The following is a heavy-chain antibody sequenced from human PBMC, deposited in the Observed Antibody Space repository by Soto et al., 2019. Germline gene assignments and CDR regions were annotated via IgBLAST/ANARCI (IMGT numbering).Heavy chain of an antibody. J-gene: IGHJ6*02. CDR2: ISYDGSNK. V-gene: IGHV3-30-3*01. D-gene: IGHD2-15*01. Sequence: PGGSLRLSCAASGFTFSSYAMHWVRQAPGKGLEWVAVISYDGSNKYYADSVKGRFTISRDNSKNTLYLQMNSLRAEDTAVYYCARGEVVVVVAATAKYYYYGMDVWGQGTTVTVSS. CDR1: GFTFSSYA. CDR3: ARGEVVVVVAATAKYYYYGMDV.